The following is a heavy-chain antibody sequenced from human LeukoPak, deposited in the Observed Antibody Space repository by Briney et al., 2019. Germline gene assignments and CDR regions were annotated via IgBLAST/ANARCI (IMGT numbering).Heavy chain of an antibody. CDR3: ARASPDLGYCSGGSCYLSFDY. V-gene: IGHV1-46*01. D-gene: IGHD2-15*01. Sequence: ASVKVSCKASGYTFTSYYMHWVRQAPGQGLEWMGIINPSGGSTSYAQKFQGRVTMTRDTSTSTVYMELSSLRSEDTAVYYCARASPDLGYCSGGSCYLSFDYWGQGTLVTVSS. CDR2: INPSGGST. CDR1: GYTFTSYY. J-gene: IGHJ4*02.